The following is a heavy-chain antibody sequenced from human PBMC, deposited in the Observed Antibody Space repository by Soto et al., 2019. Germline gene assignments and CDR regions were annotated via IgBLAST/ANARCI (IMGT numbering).Heavy chain of an antibody. CDR2: IKQDGGQT. J-gene: IGHJ6*02. V-gene: IGHV3-7*01. CDR1: GFTFDSYW. Sequence: LRLSCAASGFTFDSYWMTWVRQAPGKGLEWVAHIKQDGGQTYYVDSVKGRFTISRDNAKTSLYLQMNSLRAEDTSVYFCARGGNGYENWPPYYYYGMDVWGQGTTVTVSS. D-gene: IGHD5-12*01. CDR3: ARGGNGYENWPPYYYYGMDV.